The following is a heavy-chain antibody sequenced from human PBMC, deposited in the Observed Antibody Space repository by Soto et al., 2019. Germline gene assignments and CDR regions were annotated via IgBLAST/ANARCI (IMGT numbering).Heavy chain of an antibody. J-gene: IGHJ3*02. CDR1: GFTFSIFA. CDR3: AKDRGTGDYGVNAVDI. D-gene: IGHD7-27*01. V-gene: IGHV3-23*01. CDR2: ISGRGGNT. Sequence: EVQLLESGGGLVQPGGSLRLSCAASGFTFSIFAMSWVRQAPGKGLEWVSTISGRGGNTYYADSVKGRFTISRDNSKNTLNLQTKGLRGEDTAVYYCAKDRGTGDYGVNAVDIWGQGTMGTVSS.